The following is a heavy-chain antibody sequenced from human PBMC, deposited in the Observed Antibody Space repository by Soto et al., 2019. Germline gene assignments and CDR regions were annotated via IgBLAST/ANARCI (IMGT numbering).Heavy chain of an antibody. Sequence: QLQLQESGPGLVKPSETLSLTCTVSGGSIRSSSYYWAWIRQPPGKGLEWIGSIYYSGRTYYNPSLKSRVTIHVDTSKNQFSLKLSSVTAADTAVYYCARQTYSGEKPSGLDVWGQGTTVTVSS. V-gene: IGHV4-39*01. CDR2: IYYSGRT. J-gene: IGHJ6*02. CDR3: ARQTYSGEKPSGLDV. CDR1: GGSIRSSSYY. D-gene: IGHD2-21*01.